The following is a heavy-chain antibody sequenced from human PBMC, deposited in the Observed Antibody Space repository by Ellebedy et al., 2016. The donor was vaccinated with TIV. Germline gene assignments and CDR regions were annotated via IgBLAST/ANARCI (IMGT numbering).Heavy chain of an antibody. J-gene: IGHJ6*02. CDR1: GGSISSGDYY. D-gene: IGHD5/OR15-5a*01. Sequence: SETLSLTXTVSGGSISSGDYYWSWIRQPPGKGLEWIGYIYYSGSTYYNPSLKSRVTISVDTSKNQFSLKLSSVTAADTAVYYCARASTNPYYYYGMDVWGQGTTVTVSS. CDR3: ARASTNPYYYYGMDV. V-gene: IGHV4-30-4*01. CDR2: IYYSGST.